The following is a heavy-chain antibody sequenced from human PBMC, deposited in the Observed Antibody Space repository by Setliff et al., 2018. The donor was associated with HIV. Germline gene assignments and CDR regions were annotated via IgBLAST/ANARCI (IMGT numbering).Heavy chain of an antibody. CDR3: ARLPYYVSGGVFDH. V-gene: IGHV5-51*01. J-gene: IGHJ4*02. Sequence: GESLKISCKGSGYSFTNSWIGWVRQVPEKGLEWMGIVYPGDSDTRYNPSFEGQVTVSADKTITTAYLQLTSLKASDTAMYFCARLPYYVSGGVFDHWGKGTLVTVFS. CDR2: VYPGDSDT. D-gene: IGHD3-10*01. CDR1: GYSFTNSW.